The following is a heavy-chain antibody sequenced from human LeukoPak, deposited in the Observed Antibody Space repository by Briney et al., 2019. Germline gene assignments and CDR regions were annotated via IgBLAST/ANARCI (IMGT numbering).Heavy chain of an antibody. V-gene: IGHV4-4*07. CDR1: GGSISSYY. CDR2: IYTSGST. D-gene: IGHD2-2*01. J-gene: IGHJ4*02. Sequence: PSETLSLTCTVSGGSISSYYWSWIRQPAGKGLEWIGRIYTSGSTNYNPSLKSRVTMSVDTSKNQFSLKLSSVTAADTAVYYCARGGCTSTSCPGYIWGQGTLVTVSS. CDR3: ARGGCTSTSCPGYI.